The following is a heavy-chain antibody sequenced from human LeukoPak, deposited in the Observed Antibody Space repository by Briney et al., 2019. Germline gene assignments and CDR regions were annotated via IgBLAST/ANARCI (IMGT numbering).Heavy chain of an antibody. CDR1: GGSISSYY. V-gene: IGHV4-59*08. J-gene: IGHJ4*02. CDR2: IYYSGRT. D-gene: IGHD1-26*01. CDR3: AKSGGYGLIDY. Sequence: SETLSLTCSVSGGSISSYYWSWIRQPPGRGLEWIGYIYYSGRTSYNPSLKSRVTISVDTSKNQFSLRLNSVTAADTAMYYCAKSGGYGLIDYWGQGTLVTVSS.